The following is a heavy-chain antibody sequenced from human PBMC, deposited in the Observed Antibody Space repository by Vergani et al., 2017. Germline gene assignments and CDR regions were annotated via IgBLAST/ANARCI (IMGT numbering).Heavy chain of an antibody. CDR2: IDHTGRP. D-gene: IGHD4-11*01. Sequence: QVQLQQWGGGLLKPSETLSLTCVVNGGSFTSYHWTWIRQSPGEGLEWVGDIDHTGRPDYNPSLKSRLTMLVDKSRNQFPLTLNSVTATDTAIYFCARVNTETIGHLYYYYYMCVWGQGTAVTVS. J-gene: IGHJ6*03. V-gene: IGHV4-34*01. CDR1: GGSFTSYH. CDR3: ARVNTETIGHLYYYYYMCV.